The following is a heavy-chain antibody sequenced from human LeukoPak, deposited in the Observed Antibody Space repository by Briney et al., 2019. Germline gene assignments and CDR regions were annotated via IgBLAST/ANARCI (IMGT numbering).Heavy chain of an antibody. J-gene: IGHJ3*02. CDR2: IYYSGST. D-gene: IGHD3-10*01. CDR1: GGSISGYY. Sequence: SETLSLTCTVSGGSISGYYWSWIRQPPGKGLEWIGYIYYSGSTTYNSSLKSRVTISVDTSKNQFSLKLSSVTAADTAVYHCASPSGGRYRDDALDIWGQGTMVTVSS. V-gene: IGHV4-59*01. CDR3: ASPSGGRYRDDALDI.